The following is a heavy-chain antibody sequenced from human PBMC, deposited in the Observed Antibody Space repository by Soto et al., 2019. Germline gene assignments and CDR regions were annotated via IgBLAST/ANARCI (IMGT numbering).Heavy chain of an antibody. J-gene: IGHJ5*02. CDR1: GFTFSSYA. CDR3: AKALHSNSWPPGGWFGP. V-gene: IGHV3-23*01. D-gene: IGHD6-13*01. Sequence: EVQLLESGGGLVQPGGSLRLSCAASGFTFSSYAMSWVRQAPGKGLEWVSAISGSGGSTYYADSVKGRFTISRDNSKNALYLQMNSVRAEDTAVYYCAKALHSNSWPPGGWFGPWGQGTLVTVSS. CDR2: ISGSGGST.